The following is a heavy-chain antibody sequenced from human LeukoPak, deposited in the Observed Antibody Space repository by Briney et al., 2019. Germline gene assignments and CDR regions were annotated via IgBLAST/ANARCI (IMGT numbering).Heavy chain of an antibody. CDR1: GGTFSSYA. V-gene: IGHV1-69*01. CDR3: ARDSAGGSYPDY. CDR2: IIPIFGTA. Sequence: ASVKVSCKASGGTFSSYAISWVRQAPGQGLEWMGGIIPIFGTANYAQKFQGRVTITADESTSTAYMELSSLRSEDTAVYYCARDSAGGSYPDYWGQGTLVTVPS. D-gene: IGHD1-26*01. J-gene: IGHJ4*02.